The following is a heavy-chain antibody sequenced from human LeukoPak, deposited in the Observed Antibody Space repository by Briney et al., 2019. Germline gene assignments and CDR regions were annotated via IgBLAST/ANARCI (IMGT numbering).Heavy chain of an antibody. CDR1: GFTLDDYG. D-gene: IGHD2-2*01. CDR3: ARSPEYQLLPDY. V-gene: IGHV3-20*04. J-gene: IGHJ4*02. CDR2: INWNGGST. Sequence: GGSLRLSCAASGFTLDDYGMSWVRQAPGKGLEWVSGINWNGGSTGYADSVKGRFTISRDNAKNSLYLQMNSLRAEDTALYYCARSPEYQLLPDYWGQGTLVTVSS.